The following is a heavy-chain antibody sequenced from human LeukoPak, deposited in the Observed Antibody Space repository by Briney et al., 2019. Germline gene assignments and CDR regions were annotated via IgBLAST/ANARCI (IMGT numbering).Heavy chain of an antibody. J-gene: IGHJ6*02. CDR2: ITGSGGST. CDR1: GFTFSSNA. V-gene: IGHV3-23*01. Sequence: GGSLRLSCAASGFTFSSNAMSWVRQAPGRGLEWVSYITGSGGSTLYADSVKGRFTVSRDNSKNTLYLQMNSLRAEDTAVYYCAKDTARVWFGDRLGMDVWGQGTTVTVSS. CDR3: AKDTARVWFGDRLGMDV. D-gene: IGHD3-10*01.